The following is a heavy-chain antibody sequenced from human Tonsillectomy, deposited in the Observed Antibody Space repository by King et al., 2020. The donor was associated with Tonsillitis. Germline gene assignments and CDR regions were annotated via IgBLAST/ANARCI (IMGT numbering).Heavy chain of an antibody. CDR3: VKGGFRVFDY. D-gene: IGHD6-13*01. CDR1: GFTFSSYA. V-gene: IGHV3-23*04. Sequence: VQLVESGGGLVQPGGSLRLPCAASGFTFSSYAMSWVRQAPGKGLEWVSVIIGSGDSTYYADSVKGRFTISRDNSKNTLYLQMNSLRAEDTAVYYCVKGGFRVFDYWGQGTLVTVSS. CDR2: IIGSGDST. J-gene: IGHJ4*02.